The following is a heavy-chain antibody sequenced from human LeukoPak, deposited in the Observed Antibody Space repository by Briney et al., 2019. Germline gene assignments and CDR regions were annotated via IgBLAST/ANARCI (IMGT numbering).Heavy chain of an antibody. D-gene: IGHD3-16*02. CDR2: INHSGTT. V-gene: IGHV4-34*01. CDR3: ASHYSSGSYRYTGSFDS. Sequence: PSETLSLTCAVYGGSFSDYYWSWIHQPPGKGLEWIGEINHSGTTNYSPSLKSRVSISVDTSKNQFSLKLNSVTAADAAMYYCASHYSSGSYRYTGSFDSWGQGMLVNVSS. CDR1: GGSFSDYY. J-gene: IGHJ4*02.